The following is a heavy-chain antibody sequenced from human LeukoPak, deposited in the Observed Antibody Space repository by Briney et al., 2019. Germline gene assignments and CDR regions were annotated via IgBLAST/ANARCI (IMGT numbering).Heavy chain of an antibody. V-gene: IGHV1-3*01. CDR3: AGDYDILTGYYNFDY. CDR1: GYTFTSYA. Sequence: GASVKVSCKASGYTFTSYAMHWVRQAPGQRLEWMGWINAGNGYTKYSQKFQGRVTITRDTSASTAYMELSSLRSEDTAVYYCAGDYDILTGYYNFDYWGQGTLVTVSS. J-gene: IGHJ4*02. CDR2: INAGNGYT. D-gene: IGHD3-9*01.